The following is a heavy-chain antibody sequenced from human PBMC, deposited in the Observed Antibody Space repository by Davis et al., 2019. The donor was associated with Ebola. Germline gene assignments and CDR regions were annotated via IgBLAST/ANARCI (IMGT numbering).Heavy chain of an antibody. D-gene: IGHD2-2*01. Sequence: ASVKVSCKASGYTFTDYGIIWVRQAPGQGLEWMGWSSAYNGNTHYAQKFQDRVTMTTDTSTSTANMELRSLRSDDTAVYYCTRGRVGEYQLPRDWGQGTLVSVSS. V-gene: IGHV1-18*01. CDR2: SSAYNGNT. J-gene: IGHJ4*02. CDR1: GYTFTDYG. CDR3: TRGRVGEYQLPRD.